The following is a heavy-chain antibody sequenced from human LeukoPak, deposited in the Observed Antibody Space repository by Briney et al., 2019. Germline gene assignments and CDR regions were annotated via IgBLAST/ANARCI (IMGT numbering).Heavy chain of an antibody. J-gene: IGHJ4*02. CDR3: ARVKRPYSSGWYSPAFDY. V-gene: IGHV4-34*01. D-gene: IGHD6-19*01. CDR1: GFIFGDYY. CDR2: INHSGST. Sequence: GSLRLSCKASGFIFGDYYMNWIRQPPGKGLEWIGEINHSGSTNYNPSLKSRVTISVDTSKNQFSLKLSSVTAADTAVYYCARVKRPYSSGWYSPAFDYWGQGTLVTVSS.